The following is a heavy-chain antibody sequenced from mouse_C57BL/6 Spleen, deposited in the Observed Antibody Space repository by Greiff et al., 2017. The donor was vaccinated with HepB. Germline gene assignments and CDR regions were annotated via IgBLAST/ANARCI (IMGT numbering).Heavy chain of an antibody. Sequence: QVQLQQSGAELVRPGASVTLSCKASGYTFTAYEMHWVKQTPVHGLEWIGAIDPETGGTAYNQKFKGKAILTADKSSSTAYMELRSLTSEDSAVYDWTRGVSYAMDDWGQGTSGTGSS. J-gene: IGHJ4*01. CDR2: IDPETGGT. CDR3: TRGVSYAMDD. V-gene: IGHV1-15*01. CDR1: GYTFTAYE.